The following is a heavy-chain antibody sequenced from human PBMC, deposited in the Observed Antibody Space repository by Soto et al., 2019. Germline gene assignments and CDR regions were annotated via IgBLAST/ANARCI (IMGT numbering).Heavy chain of an antibody. CDR1: GFTFSDYA. CDR2: INWDGGTT. Sequence: PGGSLRLSCAASGFTFSDYAMHWVRQAPGRSPEWLSVINWDGGTTYYADSVKGRFSISRDNSENSLYLQMNSLRPEDSAFYYCVKGDITGTSYLGYWGQGTLGTVS. CDR3: VKGDITGTSYLGY. D-gene: IGHD1-7*01. V-gene: IGHV3-43D*03. J-gene: IGHJ4*02.